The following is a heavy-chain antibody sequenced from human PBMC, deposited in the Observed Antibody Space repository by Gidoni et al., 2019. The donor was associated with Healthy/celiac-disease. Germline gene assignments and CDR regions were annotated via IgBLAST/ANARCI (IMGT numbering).Heavy chain of an antibody. D-gene: IGHD3-3*01. J-gene: IGHJ4*02. Sequence: EVQLVESGGGVVQPGGSLRLSCAASGFTFSSYAMHWVRQAPGKGLEYVSAISSNGGSTYYANSVKGRFTISRDNSKNTLYLQMGSLRAEDMAVYYCARVDSSGTGYYFDYWGQGTLVTVSS. CDR1: GFTFSSYA. V-gene: IGHV3-64*01. CDR3: ARVDSSGTGYYFDY. CDR2: ISSNGGST.